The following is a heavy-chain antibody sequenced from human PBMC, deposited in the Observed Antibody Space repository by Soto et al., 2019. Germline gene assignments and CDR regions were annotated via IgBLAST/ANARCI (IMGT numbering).Heavy chain of an antibody. D-gene: IGHD6-13*01. Sequence: GASVKVSCKASGSTFTSSDINWVRQATGQGLEWMGWMNPNSGNTGYAQKFQGRVTMTRSTSISTAYMELSSLRSEDTAVYYCARKFPRAAAGSAGWFGPCGQGXLVTVSS. J-gene: IGHJ5*02. CDR3: ARKFPRAAAGSAGWFGP. CDR1: GSTFTSSD. CDR2: MNPNSGNT. V-gene: IGHV1-8*01.